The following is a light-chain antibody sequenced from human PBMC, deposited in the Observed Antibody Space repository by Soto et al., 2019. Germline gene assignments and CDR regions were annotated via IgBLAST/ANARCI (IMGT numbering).Light chain of an antibody. Sequence: EIVLTQSPATLSLSPGERATLSCRASQSVSSYLAWYQQKPGQAPMLLIYDASNRATGIPARFSGSGSGTDFTLTISSLEPEDFAVYYCQQRSNWPPGPFGQGTKLEIK. V-gene: IGKV3-11*01. CDR3: QQRSNWPPGP. CDR2: DAS. CDR1: QSVSSY. J-gene: IGKJ2*01.